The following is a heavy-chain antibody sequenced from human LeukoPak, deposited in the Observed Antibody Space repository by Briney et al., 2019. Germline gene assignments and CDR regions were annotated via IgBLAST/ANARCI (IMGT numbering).Heavy chain of an antibody. CDR2: ISSSGSTI. J-gene: IGHJ3*02. V-gene: IGHV3-48*03. Sequence: GGSLRLSCAASGSTFSSYEMNWVRQAPGKGLEWVSYISSSGSTIYYADSVKGRFTISRDNAKNSLYLQMNSLRAEDTAVYYCAREFSSGWCGDDAFDIWGQGTMVTVSS. CDR3: AREFSSGWCGDDAFDI. D-gene: IGHD6-19*01. CDR1: GSTFSSYE.